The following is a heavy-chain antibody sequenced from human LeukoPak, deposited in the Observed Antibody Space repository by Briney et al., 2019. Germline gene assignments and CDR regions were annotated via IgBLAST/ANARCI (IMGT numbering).Heavy chain of an antibody. D-gene: IGHD3-3*01. V-gene: IGHV1-8*01. CDR3: AKGRRTITTLRPLNQYYFDY. CDR1: GYTFATYD. Sequence: ASVKVSCKASGYTFATYDINWVRQATGQGLEWMGWMNPNSGNTGYAQKFQGRVSMTRSTSMSTAYMELSSLTSEDTAVYYCAKGRRTITTLRPLNQYYFDYWGQGTLVTVSS. CDR2: MNPNSGNT. J-gene: IGHJ4*02.